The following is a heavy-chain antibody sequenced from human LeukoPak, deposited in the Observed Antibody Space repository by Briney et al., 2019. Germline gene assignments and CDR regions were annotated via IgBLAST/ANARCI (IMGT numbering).Heavy chain of an antibody. V-gene: IGHV3-9*01. J-gene: IGHJ4*02. CDR1: GFTFDDYA. CDR2: ISWNSGST. D-gene: IGHD6-19*01. CDR3: AKATRPIAVAGKFDY. Sequence: GRSLRLSCAASGFTFDDYAMHWVRQAPGKGLEWVSGISWNSGSTGYADSVKGRFTISRDNAKNSLYLQMNSLRAEDTALYYCAKATRPIAVAGKFDYWGQGTLVTVSS.